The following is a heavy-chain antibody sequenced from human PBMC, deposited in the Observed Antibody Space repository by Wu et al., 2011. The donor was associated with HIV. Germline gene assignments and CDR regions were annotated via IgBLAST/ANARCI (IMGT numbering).Heavy chain of an antibody. V-gene: IGHV1-69*04. J-gene: IGHJ4*02. D-gene: IGHD5-24*01. CDR3: ATMATIFSLSN. CDR2: IVPVLGGS. CDR1: GGTLRKYA. Sequence: QAQLVQSGAEVREPGSSVKVSCKASGGTLRKYAFSWVRQAPGQGLEWMGGIVPVLGGSKYAEKFQGRVTITADTSTDTAYMELSSLTSEDTAVYYCATMATIFSLSNWGQGTLVTVSS.